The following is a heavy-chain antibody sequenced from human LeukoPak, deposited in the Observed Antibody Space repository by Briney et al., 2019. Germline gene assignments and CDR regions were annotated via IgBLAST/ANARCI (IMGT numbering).Heavy chain of an antibody. J-gene: IGHJ4*02. Sequence: PGGSLRLSCAASGFPFNTHDMRWVRQAPGKGLEWVSSIHADGVGTFYAGSVRGRFTISRANSKNTLDLQMNILRVEDTAVFYCGKGRFNDWGQGTLVTVSS. D-gene: IGHD3-3*01. CDR1: GFPFNTHD. CDR3: GKGRFND. CDR2: IHADGVGT. V-gene: IGHV3-23*01.